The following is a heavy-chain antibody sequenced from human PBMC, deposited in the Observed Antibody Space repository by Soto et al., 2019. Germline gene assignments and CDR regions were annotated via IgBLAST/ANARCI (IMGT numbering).Heavy chain of an antibody. Sequence: SVKASCKASVGTFSSYAISWVRQAPGQGLEWMGGIIPIFGTANYAQKFQGRVTITADESTSTAYMELSSLRSEDTAVYYCARGGSLVRGVTPLEYGMEVWGQGTTVTVSS. CDR1: VGTFSSYA. CDR3: ARGGSLVRGVTPLEYGMEV. V-gene: IGHV1-69*13. CDR2: IIPIFGTA. D-gene: IGHD3-10*01. J-gene: IGHJ6*02.